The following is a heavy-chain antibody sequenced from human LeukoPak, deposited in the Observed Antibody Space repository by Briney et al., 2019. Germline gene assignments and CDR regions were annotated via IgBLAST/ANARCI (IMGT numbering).Heavy chain of an antibody. V-gene: IGHV1-69*05. D-gene: IGHD6-19*01. J-gene: IGHJ3*02. CDR1: GGTFSSYA. CDR2: IIPIFGTA. CDR3: AADGPKVAVAGDDAFDI. Sequence: GASVKVSCKASGGTFSSYAISWVRQAPGQGLEWMGGIIPIFGTANYAQKFQERVTITRDMSTSTAYMELSSLRSEDTAVYYCAADGPKVAVAGDDAFDIWGQGTMVTVSS.